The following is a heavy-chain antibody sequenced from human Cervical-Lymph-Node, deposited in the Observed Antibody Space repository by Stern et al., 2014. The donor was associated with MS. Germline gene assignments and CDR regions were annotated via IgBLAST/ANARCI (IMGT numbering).Heavy chain of an antibody. CDR3: AREYEVYSIQAYYGMDV. V-gene: IGHV3-74*01. D-gene: IGHD2-8*01. CDR1: GFTFSSYW. CDR2: VGSDGSGP. Sequence: EVQLVESGGGLVRPGGSLRLSCAASGFTFSSYWVHWVRQVPGKGLVWVSRVGSDGSGPIYADSVKGRFTISRDNSRNTVYLQMNRLRAEDTAVYFCAREYEVYSIQAYYGMDVWGQGTTVIVSS. J-gene: IGHJ6*02.